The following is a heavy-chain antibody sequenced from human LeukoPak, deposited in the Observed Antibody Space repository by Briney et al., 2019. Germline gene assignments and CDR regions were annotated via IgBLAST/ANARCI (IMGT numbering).Heavy chain of an antibody. D-gene: IGHD4-17*01. J-gene: IGHJ4*02. CDR2: MNPNSGNT. Sequence: ASVKVSCKASGYTFTSYDINWVRQATGQGLEWMGWMNPNSGNTGYAQKFQGRVTMTRNTSISTAYMELSSLRSEATAVYYCATGTWLNGDYSGIDYWGQGTLVTVSS. CDR3: ATGTWLNGDYSGIDY. V-gene: IGHV1-8*01. CDR1: GYTFTSYD.